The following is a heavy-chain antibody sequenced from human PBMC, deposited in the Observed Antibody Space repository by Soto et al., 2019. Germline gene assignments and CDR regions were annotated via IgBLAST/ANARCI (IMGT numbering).Heavy chain of an antibody. D-gene: IGHD3-22*01. CDR3: ARDGYYYDSSGTEDYYYYGMDV. Sequence: SETLSLTCTVSGGSLSSYYWRWIRPPPGKGLEGNGYIYYSGSTNYNPSLKSRVTISVDTSKNQFSLKLSSVTAADTAVYYCARDGYYYDSSGTEDYYYYGMDVWGQGTTVTVSS. CDR2: IYYSGST. V-gene: IGHV4-59*01. CDR1: GGSLSSYY. J-gene: IGHJ6*02.